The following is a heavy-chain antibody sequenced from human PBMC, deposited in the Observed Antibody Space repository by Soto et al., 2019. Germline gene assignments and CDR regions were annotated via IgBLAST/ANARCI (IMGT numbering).Heavy chain of an antibody. CDR2: IYWDEDK. D-gene: IGHD5-12*01. V-gene: IGHV2-5*02. CDR3: AHRPRGYAYDFDY. CDR1: GFSLRTRGVA. J-gene: IGHJ4*02. Sequence: QITLKESGPTLVKPTQTLTLTCTFSGFSLRTRGVAVGWFRQPPGKALEWLALIYWDEDKWYSPSLKSRLTFADDSSKNQVVLTMTNVDPVDTATYYCAHRPRGYAYDFDYWCQGILVTVSS.